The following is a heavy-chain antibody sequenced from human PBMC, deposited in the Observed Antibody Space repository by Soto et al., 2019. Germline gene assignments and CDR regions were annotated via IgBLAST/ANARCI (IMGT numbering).Heavy chain of an antibody. CDR1: GFTFSSYG. CDR2: ISYDGSNK. CDR3: AKPYSYGTLYYYYGMDV. D-gene: IGHD5-18*01. Sequence: GGSLRLSCAASGFTFSSYGMHWVRQAPGKGLEWVAVISYDGSNKYYADSVKGRFTISRDNSKNTLYLQMNSLRAEDTAVYYCAKPYSYGTLYYYYGMDVWGQGTTVTVSS. V-gene: IGHV3-30*18. J-gene: IGHJ6*02.